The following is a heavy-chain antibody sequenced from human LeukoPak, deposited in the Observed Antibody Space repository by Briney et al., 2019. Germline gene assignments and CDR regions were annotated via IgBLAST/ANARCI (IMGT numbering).Heavy chain of an antibody. CDR2: IYPNDSDT. CDR1: GYSFTSYW. D-gene: IGHD4-11*01. J-gene: IGHJ4*02. Sequence: GESLKISCKGSGYSFTSYWIGWVRQMPGKGLEWMGIIYPNDSDTRYSPSFQGQVTISADKSISTAYLQWSSLKASDTAMYYCARTRVTTNAGLDYWGQGTLVTVSS. V-gene: IGHV5-51*01. CDR3: ARTRVTTNAGLDY.